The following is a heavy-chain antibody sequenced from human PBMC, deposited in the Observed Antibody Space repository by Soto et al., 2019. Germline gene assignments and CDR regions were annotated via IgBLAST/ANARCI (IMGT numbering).Heavy chain of an antibody. CDR3: ASGWPRNYFDF. CDR2: ISSGGITM. J-gene: IGHJ4*02. D-gene: IGHD2-15*01. V-gene: IGHV3-48*01. CDR1: GFTFSNYN. Sequence: EVQLVESGGGLVQPGGSLRLSCAASGFTFSNYNMNWVRQAPGKGLEWVSYISSGGITMYYADSVKGRFTISRDNAKRSLYLQMKSLRADDTAVYYCASGWPRNYFDFWGQGTLVTVSS.